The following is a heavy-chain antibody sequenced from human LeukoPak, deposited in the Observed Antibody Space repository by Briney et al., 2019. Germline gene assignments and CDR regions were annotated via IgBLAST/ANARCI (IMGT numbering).Heavy chain of an antibody. D-gene: IGHD3-22*01. V-gene: IGHV3-23*01. CDR3: AKCRPDYYDSSGYGDH. CDR1: GFTFSSYA. CDR2: ISGGGGHT. J-gene: IGHJ4*02. Sequence: PGGSLRLSCAASGFTFSSYAMSWVRQAPGKGLEWVSGISGGGGHTYYADSVKGRFTISRDNSKNTLYLQVNSLRAEDTAVYYCAKCRPDYYDSSGYGDHWGQGTLVTVSS.